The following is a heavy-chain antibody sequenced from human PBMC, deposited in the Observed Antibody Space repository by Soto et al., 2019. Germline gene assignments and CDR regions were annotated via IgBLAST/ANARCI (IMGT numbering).Heavy chain of an antibody. V-gene: IGHV4-31*03. CDR3: ASRVPRRSSLGVFHY. Sequence: QVQLQESGPGLVEPSQTLSLTCTVSAVSISNDGYFWTWIRQRPGKGPEWIGYISNSGSSFSNPALRSRLAFSIDTSKNQFSLKLTSMTAADTSIYYCASRVPRRSSLGVFHYRGHGTLVTVSS. D-gene: IGHD3-10*01. CDR2: ISNSGSS. J-gene: IGHJ4*01. CDR1: AVSISNDGYF.